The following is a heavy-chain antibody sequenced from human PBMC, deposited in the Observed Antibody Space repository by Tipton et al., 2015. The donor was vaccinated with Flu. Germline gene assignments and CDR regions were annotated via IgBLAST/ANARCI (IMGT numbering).Heavy chain of an antibody. D-gene: IGHD2-21*02. CDR3: ARGGIAYCGGDCYGNYFYGMDV. J-gene: IGHJ6*02. V-gene: IGHV1-18*01. Sequence: QLVQSGAEVKKPGASVKVSCKASGYAFTSYGISWVRQAPGQGLEWMGWISAYNGNTNYAQKLQGRVTMTTDTSTSTAYMELRSLRSDDTAVYYCARGGIAYCGGDCYGNYFYGMDVWGQGTTVTVSS. CDR1: GYAFTSYG. CDR2: ISAYNGNT.